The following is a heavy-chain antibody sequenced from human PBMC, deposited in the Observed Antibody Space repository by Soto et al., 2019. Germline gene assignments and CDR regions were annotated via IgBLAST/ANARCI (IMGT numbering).Heavy chain of an antibody. Sequence: GGSLRLSCAASGFTFDDYAMHWVRQAPGKGLEWVSGISWNSGSIGYADSVKGRFTISRDNSKNTLYLQMNSLRAEDTAVYYCANDDSTMIVVALPFDIWGQGTMVTVSS. J-gene: IGHJ3*02. CDR3: ANDDSTMIVVALPFDI. V-gene: IGHV3-9*01. CDR2: ISWNSGSI. CDR1: GFTFDDYA. D-gene: IGHD3-22*01.